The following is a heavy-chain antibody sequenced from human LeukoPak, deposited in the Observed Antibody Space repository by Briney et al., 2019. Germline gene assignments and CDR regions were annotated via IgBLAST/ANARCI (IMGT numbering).Heavy chain of an antibody. V-gene: IGHV1-69*04. CDR2: IIPILGIA. Sequence: SVKVSCKASGYTFTSYGISWVRQAPGQGLEWMGRIIPILGIANYAQKFQGRVTITADKSTSTAYMELSSLRSEDTAVYYCASDTQVKVAGPGYWGQGTLVTVPS. J-gene: IGHJ4*02. CDR1: GYTFTSYG. CDR3: ASDTQVKVAGPGY. D-gene: IGHD6-19*01.